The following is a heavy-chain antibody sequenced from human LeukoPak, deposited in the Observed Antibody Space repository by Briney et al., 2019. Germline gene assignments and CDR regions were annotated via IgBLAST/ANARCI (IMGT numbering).Heavy chain of an antibody. D-gene: IGHD6-19*01. Sequence: SETLSLTCTVSGGSISSYYWSWIRQPPGKGLEWIGYIYYSGSTNYNPSLKSRVTISADTSKNQFSLKLSSVTAADTAVYYCARLTRNPYSSGWYATDDYWGQGTLVTVSS. J-gene: IGHJ4*02. V-gene: IGHV4-59*08. CDR1: GGSISSYY. CDR3: ARLTRNPYSSGWYATDDY. CDR2: IYYSGST.